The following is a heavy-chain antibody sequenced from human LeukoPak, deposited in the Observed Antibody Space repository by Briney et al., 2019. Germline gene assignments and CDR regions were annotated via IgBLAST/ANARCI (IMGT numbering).Heavy chain of an antibody. V-gene: IGHV1-69*04. D-gene: IGHD5-18*01. CDR1: GGTFSSYA. CDR3: AGYTAMVSLRYYYYYGMDV. Sequence: SVKVSCKASGGTFSSYAISWVRQAPGQGLEWMGRIIPIFGIANYAQKFQGRVTITADKSTSTAYMELSSLRSEDTAVYYCAGYTAMVSLRYYYYYGMDVWGQGTTVTVSS. CDR2: IIPIFGIA. J-gene: IGHJ6*02.